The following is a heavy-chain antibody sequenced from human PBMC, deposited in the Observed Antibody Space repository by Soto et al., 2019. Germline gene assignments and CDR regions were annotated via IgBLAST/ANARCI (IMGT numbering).Heavy chain of an antibody. Sequence: QVHFVQSGAEVKKPGASVKVSCKASGYTFSGHAIHWMRQAPGQRPEWLGCVNAGNSKTYYSAKFEGRVTCTRDTVATTVKMELTSLTYEETAVYYCGRDQSGTGYYVDWFDPWGQGTLVTVSS. J-gene: IGHJ5*02. D-gene: IGHD3-10*02. CDR3: GRDQSGTGYYVDWFDP. CDR1: GYTFSGHA. CDR2: VNAGNSKT. V-gene: IGHV1-3*01.